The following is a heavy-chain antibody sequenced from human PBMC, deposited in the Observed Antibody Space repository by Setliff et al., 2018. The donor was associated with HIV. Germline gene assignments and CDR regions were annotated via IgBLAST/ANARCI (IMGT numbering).Heavy chain of an antibody. CDR3: AKESALHGSPLT. Sequence: GESLKISCAASGFTFDDYAMSWVRQLPGKGLEWVSGINWNGGITAYADSVKGRFTISRDNAKNALYLQLNSLRADDTAIYYCAKESALHGSPLTWGQGTLVTVSS. D-gene: IGHD2-2*03. J-gene: IGHJ5*02. V-gene: IGHV3-20*04. CDR1: GFTFDDYA. CDR2: INWNGGIT.